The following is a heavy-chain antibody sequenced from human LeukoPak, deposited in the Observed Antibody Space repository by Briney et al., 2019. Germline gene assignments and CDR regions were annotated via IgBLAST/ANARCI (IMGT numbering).Heavy chain of an antibody. D-gene: IGHD1-1*01. J-gene: IGHJ5*02. CDR1: GFSLITPGVG. CDR2: IYWDDDK. V-gene: IGHV2-5*02. Sequence: SGPTLVKPTQTLTLTCTFSGFSLITPGVGVGWIRQPPGKALEWLALIYWDDDKRYSPSLKSRLTITKDTSKNQVVLTMTNMDPVDTATYYCAHRRGTGTNNWFDPWGQGTLVTVSS. CDR3: AHRRGTGTNNWFDP.